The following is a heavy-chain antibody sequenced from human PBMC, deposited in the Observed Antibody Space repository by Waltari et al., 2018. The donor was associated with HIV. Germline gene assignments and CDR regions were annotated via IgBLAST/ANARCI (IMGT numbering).Heavy chain of an antibody. Sequence: QVQLQESGPGLVKPSETLSLTCTVSGYSISSGYYWGWIRQPPGKGLEWIGSIYHSGSTYYNPSLKSRVTISVDTSKNQFSLKLSSVTAADTAVYYCARHHYGSGALFDYWGQGTLVTVSS. CDR1: GYSISSGYY. J-gene: IGHJ4*02. D-gene: IGHD3-10*01. V-gene: IGHV4-38-2*02. CDR2: IYHSGST. CDR3: ARHHYGSGALFDY.